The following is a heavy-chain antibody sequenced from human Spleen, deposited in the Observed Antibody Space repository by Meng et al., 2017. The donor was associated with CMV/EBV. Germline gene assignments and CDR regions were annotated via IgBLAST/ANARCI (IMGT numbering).Heavy chain of an antibody. Sequence: GESLKISCAASGFTFSSYSMNWVRQAPGKGLEWVSSISSSSSYIYYADSVKGRFTISRDNAKNSLYLQMNSLRAEDTAVYYCATNDYYYYGMDVWGQGTTVTVSS. D-gene: IGHD2-8*01. CDR2: ISSSSSYI. CDR1: GFTFSSYS. CDR3: ATNDYYYYGMDV. J-gene: IGHJ6*02. V-gene: IGHV3-21*01.